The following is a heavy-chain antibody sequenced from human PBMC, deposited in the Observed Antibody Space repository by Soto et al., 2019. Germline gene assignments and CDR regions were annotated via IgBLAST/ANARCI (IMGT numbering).Heavy chain of an antibody. J-gene: IGHJ4*02. CDR3: ARDSFGYSSGWPLFDY. D-gene: IGHD6-19*01. CDR2: INAGNGNT. CDR1: GYTFTSYA. V-gene: IGHV1-3*01. Sequence: PSVKVSCKASGYTFTSYAMHWVRQAPGQRLEWMGWINAGNGNTKYSQKFQGRVTITRDTSASTAYMELNSLRAEDTAVYYCARDSFGYSSGWPLFDYWGQGTLVTVSS.